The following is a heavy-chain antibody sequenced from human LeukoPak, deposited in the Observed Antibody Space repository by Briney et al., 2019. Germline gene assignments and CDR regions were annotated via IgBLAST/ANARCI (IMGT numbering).Heavy chain of an antibody. D-gene: IGHD1-7*01. CDR3: ARAMKTTRAISGVYSYHYYMDV. CDR1: GGSFSGYY. J-gene: IGHJ6*03. V-gene: IGHV4-34*12. CDR2: IIVSGST. Sequence: PSETLSLTCVVYGGSFSGYYWSWIRQSPGTGLGGVGDIIVSGSTKYTPSLKSRVTISLDTSKTQFSLKLSSVTAADTGVYYCARAMKTTRAISGVYSYHYYMDVWGRGTTVTVSS.